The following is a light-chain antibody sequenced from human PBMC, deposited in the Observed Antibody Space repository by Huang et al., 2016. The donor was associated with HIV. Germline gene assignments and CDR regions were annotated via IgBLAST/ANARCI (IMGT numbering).Light chain of an antibody. V-gene: IGKV1-NL1*01. CDR2: ATS. Sequence: DIQMTQSPSSLSASVGDRVTLTCRASQGIRNSLAWYQNKPGKAPKLLLHATSRLEIGVPSRFSGSGSGTDYTVTISSLQPEDFATYYCQQYYSTPQTFGQGTKVEIK. CDR3: QQYYSTPQT. CDR1: QGIRNS. J-gene: IGKJ1*01.